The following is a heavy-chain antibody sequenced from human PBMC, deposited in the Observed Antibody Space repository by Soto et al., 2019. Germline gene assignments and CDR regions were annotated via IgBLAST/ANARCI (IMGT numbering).Heavy chain of an antibody. CDR3: AREPDGGYLDY. V-gene: IGHV4-4*07. CDR2: VFTSGST. D-gene: IGHD2-2*01. CDR1: GVSISDSY. J-gene: IGHJ4*02. Sequence: QVLLQESGPGLVKPSETLSLTCTVSGVSISDSYWAWIRQPAGKGLESIGRVFTSGSTTYNPSLKSRVTMSVDASKRQFFLRLNSLTAADTAVYYCAREPDGGYLDYWGQGALVAVSS.